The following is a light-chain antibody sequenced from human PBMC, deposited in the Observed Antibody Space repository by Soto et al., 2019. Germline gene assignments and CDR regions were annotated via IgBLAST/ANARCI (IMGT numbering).Light chain of an antibody. V-gene: IGKV2-28*01. CDR3: LQHYSWPWT. J-gene: IGKJ1*01. CDR2: LGS. Sequence: DIVMTQSPLALPVTPGEPASSSCRSSQSLLYSNGFHYLDWYLQKPGQSPQLLIYLGSIRAIGVPARFSGSGSETEFTLTISGLQSEDSGVYYCLQHYSWPWTFGQGTKGDIK. CDR1: QSLLYSNGFHY.